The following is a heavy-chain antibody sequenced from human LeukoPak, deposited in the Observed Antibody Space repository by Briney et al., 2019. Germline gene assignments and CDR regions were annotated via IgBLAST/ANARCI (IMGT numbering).Heavy chain of an antibody. Sequence: GGSLRLSCAASGFTFSGSAMHWVRQASGKGLEWVGRIRSKANSYATAYAALVKGRFTISRDDSKNTAYLQMNSLKTEDMTVDYCATPVPHGSDPSLYYYYMDVWGKGTTVTISS. CDR3: ATPVPHGSDPSLYYYYMDV. CDR2: IRSKANSYAT. J-gene: IGHJ6*03. CDR1: GFTFSGSA. D-gene: IGHD3-10*01. V-gene: IGHV3-73*01.